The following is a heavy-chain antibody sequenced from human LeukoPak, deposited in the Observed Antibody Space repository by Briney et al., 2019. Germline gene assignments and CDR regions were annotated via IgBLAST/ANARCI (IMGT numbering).Heavy chain of an antibody. Sequence: PGRSLRLSCAASGFTFSSYGMHWVRQAPGKGLEWVAVIWYDGSNKYYADSVKGRFTISRDNSKNTLYLQMNSLRAEDTAVYYCARDCSSTSCKGYYYVMDVWGQGTTVTVSS. V-gene: IGHV3-33*01. CDR2: IWYDGSNK. CDR3: ARDCSSTSCKGYYYVMDV. D-gene: IGHD2-2*01. CDR1: GFTFSSYG. J-gene: IGHJ6*02.